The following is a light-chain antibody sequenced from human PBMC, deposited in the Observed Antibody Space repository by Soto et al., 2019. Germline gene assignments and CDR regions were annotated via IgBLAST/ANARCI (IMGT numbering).Light chain of an antibody. J-gene: IGLJ3*02. CDR1: SSNIGSNY. Sequence: VLTQPPSASGTPGQRVTISCSGSSSNIGSNYVYWYQQLPGTAPKLLIYRNNQRPSGVPDRFSGSKSGTSASLAISGLRSEDEADYYCAAWDDSLSGPVFGGGTKVTV. V-gene: IGLV1-47*01. CDR2: RNN. CDR3: AAWDDSLSGPV.